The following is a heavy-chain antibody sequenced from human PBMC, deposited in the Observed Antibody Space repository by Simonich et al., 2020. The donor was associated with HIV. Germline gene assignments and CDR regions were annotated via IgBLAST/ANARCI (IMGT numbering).Heavy chain of an antibody. J-gene: IGHJ5*02. CDR3: ARSYCSGVSCYSSNWFDP. V-gene: IGHV1-69*13. CDR2: IIPFFGTE. CDR1: GGTFSSYT. D-gene: IGHD2-15*01. Sequence: QVQLVQSGAEVKKPGSSVKVSCKASGGTFSSYTISWVGQAPGQGLEWMRGIIPFFGTENYAQKFQGRVTITADESTNTAYLELSSLRSEDTAVYYCARSYCSGVSCYSSNWFDPWGQGTLVTVSS.